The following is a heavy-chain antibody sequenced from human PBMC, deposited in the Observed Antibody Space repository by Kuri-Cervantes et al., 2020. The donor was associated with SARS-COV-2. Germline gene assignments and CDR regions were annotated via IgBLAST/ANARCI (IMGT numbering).Heavy chain of an antibody. CDR1: GGSFSGYY. D-gene: IGHD3-3*01. V-gene: IGHV4-34*01. CDR2: INHSGST. Sequence: SETLSLTCAVYGGSFSGYYWSWIRQPPGKGLEWIGEINHSGSTNYNPSLKSRVTISVDTSKNQFSLKLSSVTAADTAVYYCAREGITIFGVVTPFDYWGQGTLVTVSS. CDR3: AREGITIFGVVTPFDY. J-gene: IGHJ4*02.